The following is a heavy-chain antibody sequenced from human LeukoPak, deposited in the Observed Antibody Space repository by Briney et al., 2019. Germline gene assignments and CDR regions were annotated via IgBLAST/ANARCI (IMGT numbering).Heavy chain of an antibody. CDR3: AKDSLENHCSSTSCYPNY. CDR2: IRYDGSNK. CDR1: GFTFSSYG. V-gene: IGHV3-30*02. D-gene: IGHD2-2*01. J-gene: IGHJ4*02. Sequence: GGSLRLSCAASGFTFSSYGMHWVRQAPGKGLEWVAFIRYDGSNKYYADSVKGRFTISRDNSKNTLYLQMNSLRAEDTAVYYCAKDSLENHCSSTSCYPNYWGQGTLVTVSS.